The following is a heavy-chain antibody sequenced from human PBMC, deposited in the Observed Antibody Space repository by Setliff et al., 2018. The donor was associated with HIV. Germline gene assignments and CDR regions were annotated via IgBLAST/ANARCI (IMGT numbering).Heavy chain of an antibody. CDR2: IYHNGNT. V-gene: IGHV4-39*07. CDR3: ARHDGTYCGGDCYLLGYFDL. CDR1: GGSTSSSSYY. Sequence: PSETLSLTCTVAGGSTSSSSYYWGWIRQPPGMGLEWIASIYHNGNTYYNPSLKSRVTMSVDTSKNQSSLKLSSVTAADTAVYYCARHDGTYCGGDCYLLGYFDLWGRGTLVTVSS. J-gene: IGHJ2*01. D-gene: IGHD2-21*02.